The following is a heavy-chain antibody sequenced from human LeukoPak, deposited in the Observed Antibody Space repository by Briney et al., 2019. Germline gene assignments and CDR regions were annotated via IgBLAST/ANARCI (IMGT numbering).Heavy chain of an antibody. J-gene: IGHJ4*02. CDR1: GFTFSNAW. V-gene: IGHV3-15*01. CDR2: IKSKTDGGIT. CDR3: TTDKGGYDSGRDY. Sequence: PGGSLRLSCAASGFTFSNAWMSWVRQAPGKGLEWVGRIKSKTDGGITDYAAPVKGRFTISRDDSKNTLYLQMNSLKTEDTAVYYCTTDKGGYDSGRDYWGQGTLVTVSS. D-gene: IGHD5-12*01.